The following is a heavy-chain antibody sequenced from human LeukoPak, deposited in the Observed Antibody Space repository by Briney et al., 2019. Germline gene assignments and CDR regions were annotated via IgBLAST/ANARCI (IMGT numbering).Heavy chain of an antibody. CDR1: GFTFSSYW. D-gene: IGHD1-26*01. J-gene: IGHJ4*02. CDR3: ARDQDSTVGATMVWYFDY. Sequence: GGSVRLSCAASGFTFSSYWMSWVRQAPGKGLEWVANIKQDGSEKYYVDSVKGRFTISRDNAKNSLYLQMNSLRAEDTAVYYCARDQDSTVGATMVWYFDYWGQGTLVTVSS. CDR2: IKQDGSEK. V-gene: IGHV3-7*01.